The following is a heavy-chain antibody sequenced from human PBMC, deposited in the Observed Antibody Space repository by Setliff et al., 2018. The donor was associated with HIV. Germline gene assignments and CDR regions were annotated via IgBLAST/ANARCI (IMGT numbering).Heavy chain of an antibody. CDR1: GFTFSSYE. Sequence: GGSLRLSCAASGFTFSSYEMNWVRQAPGKGLEWVSYISSSGSIIKYADSVKGRFTISRDTANNALYMQMNSLRAEDTAVYYCARGYNWNSGGMDVWGQGATVTV. D-gene: IGHD1-20*01. V-gene: IGHV3-48*03. CDR2: ISSSGSII. J-gene: IGHJ6*02. CDR3: ARGYNWNSGGMDV.